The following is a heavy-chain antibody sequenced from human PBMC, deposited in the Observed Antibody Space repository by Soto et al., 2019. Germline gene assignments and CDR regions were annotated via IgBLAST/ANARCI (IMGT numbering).Heavy chain of an antibody. Sequence: QVHLVESGGGVVQPGRSLRLSCAASGFTVSSYTIHRVRQAPGTGLEWVAVMSYDGSHIYYAESVEGRFTVSRDNSKNTLYLQMDRLRVEDTAVYYCARGFAGGSSFYSFDFWGLGTLVTVSS. CDR2: MSYDGSHI. V-gene: IGHV3-30*04. J-gene: IGHJ4*02. CDR3: ARGFAGGSSFYSFDF. CDR1: GFTVSSYT. D-gene: IGHD3-10*01.